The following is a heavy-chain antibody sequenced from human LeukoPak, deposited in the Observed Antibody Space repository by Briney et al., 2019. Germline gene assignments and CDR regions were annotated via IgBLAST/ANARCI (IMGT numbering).Heavy chain of an antibody. D-gene: IGHD2-2*01. CDR3: ARDMEYHQY. J-gene: IGHJ4*02. CDR2: INANTGNP. Sequence: ASVKVSCKASGYSFISYNMNWVRQAPGQGLEWMGWINANTGNPTYAQGFTGRFVFSLDTSVSTAYLQISSLKAEDTAVYYCARDMEYHQYWGQGTLVTVSS. V-gene: IGHV7-4-1*02. CDR1: GYSFISYN.